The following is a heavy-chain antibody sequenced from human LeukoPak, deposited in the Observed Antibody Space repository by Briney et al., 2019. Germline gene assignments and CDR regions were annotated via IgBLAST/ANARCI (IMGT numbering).Heavy chain of an antibody. Sequence: SETLSLTCTVSGGSISSSSYYWGWIRQPPGKGLEWIGSIYYSGSTYYNPSLKSRVTISVDTSKNQFSLKLSSVTAADTAVYSCARQGLSGNDAFDIWGQGTMVTVSS. J-gene: IGHJ3*02. CDR1: GGSISSSSYY. D-gene: IGHD2/OR15-2a*01. V-gene: IGHV4-39*01. CDR3: ARQGLSGNDAFDI. CDR2: IYYSGST.